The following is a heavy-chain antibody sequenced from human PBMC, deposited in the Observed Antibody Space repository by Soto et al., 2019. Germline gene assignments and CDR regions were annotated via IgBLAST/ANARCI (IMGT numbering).Heavy chain of an antibody. CDR2: IWYDGSNK. Sequence: GGSLRLSCAASVFTFSSYGMHWVRQAPGKGLEWVAVIWYDGSNKYYADSVKGRFTISRDNSKNTLYLQMNSLRAEDTAVYYCARDRGSIADYYYYGMDVWGQGTTVTVSS. CDR1: VFTFSSYG. CDR3: ARDRGSIADYYYYGMDV. V-gene: IGHV3-33*01. D-gene: IGHD6-6*01. J-gene: IGHJ6*02.